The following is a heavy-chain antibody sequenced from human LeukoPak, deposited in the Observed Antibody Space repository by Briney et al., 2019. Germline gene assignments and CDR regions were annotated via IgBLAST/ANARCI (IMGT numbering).Heavy chain of an antibody. CDR2: ISGSGGST. CDR3: ARGTSWSPLDFDY. J-gene: IGHJ4*02. V-gene: IGHV3-23*01. D-gene: IGHD2-15*01. Sequence: GGSLRLSCAASGFTFSSYAMSWVRQAPGKGLEWVSAISGSGGSTYYADSVKGRFTISRDNAKKSLYLQMNSLRAEDTAVYYCARGTSWSPLDFDYWGQGTLVTVSS. CDR1: GFTFSSYA.